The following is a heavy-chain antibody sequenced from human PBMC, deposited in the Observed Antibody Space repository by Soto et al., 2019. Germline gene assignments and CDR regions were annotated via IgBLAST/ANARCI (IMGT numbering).Heavy chain of an antibody. Sequence: GGSLRLSCAASGFTFSSYGMHWVRQAPGKGLEWVAVIWYDGSNKYYADSVKGRFTISRDNSKNTLYLQMNSLRAEDTAVYYCAREFYYGSGNGGVGDYYYYMDVWGKGTTVTVSS. J-gene: IGHJ6*03. CDR2: IWYDGSNK. CDR3: AREFYYGSGNGGVGDYYYYMDV. V-gene: IGHV3-33*01. CDR1: GFTFSSYG. D-gene: IGHD3-10*01.